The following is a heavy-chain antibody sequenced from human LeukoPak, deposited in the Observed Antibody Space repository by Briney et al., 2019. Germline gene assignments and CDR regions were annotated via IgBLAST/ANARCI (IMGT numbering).Heavy chain of an antibody. Sequence: GGSLRLSCAASGFTFSNNAMSWVRQAPGKGLECVSAITGTIATGDPPYYADSVKGRFTISRDNSKNTLYLQMNSLRAEDTAIYYCAKRLGYCSSTSCPTKGYYFDYWGQGTLVTASS. CDR2: ITGTIATGDPP. D-gene: IGHD2-2*01. CDR1: GFTFSNNA. CDR3: AKRLGYCSSTSCPTKGYYFDY. V-gene: IGHV3-23*01. J-gene: IGHJ4*02.